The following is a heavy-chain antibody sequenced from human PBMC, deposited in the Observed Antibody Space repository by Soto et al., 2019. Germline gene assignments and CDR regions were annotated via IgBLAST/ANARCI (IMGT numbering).Heavy chain of an antibody. Sequence: PSETLSLTCTVSGGSISSYYWSWIRQPAGKGLEWIGRIYTSGSTNYNPSLKSRVTMSVDTSKNQFSLKLSSVTAADTAVYYCARGPPQTKYSSSWDYFDYWGQGTLLTVSS. CDR2: IYTSGST. D-gene: IGHD6-13*01. CDR3: ARGPPQTKYSSSWDYFDY. J-gene: IGHJ4*02. V-gene: IGHV4-4*07. CDR1: GGSISSYY.